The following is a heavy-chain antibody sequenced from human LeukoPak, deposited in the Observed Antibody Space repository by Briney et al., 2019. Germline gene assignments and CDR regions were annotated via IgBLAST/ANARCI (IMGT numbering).Heavy chain of an antibody. CDR1: GFTFSNAW. CDR3: ARDAVGTERTPDIVVVPAGIDY. CDR2: IKSKTGGGTT. V-gene: IGHV3-15*01. J-gene: IGHJ4*02. Sequence: GGSLRLSCAASGFTFSNAWMSWVRQAPGKGLEWVGRIKSKTGGGTTDYAAPVKGRFTISRDDSKNTLYLQMNSLKTEDTAVYYCARDAVGTERTPDIVVVPAGIDYWGQGTLVTVSS. D-gene: IGHD2-2*01.